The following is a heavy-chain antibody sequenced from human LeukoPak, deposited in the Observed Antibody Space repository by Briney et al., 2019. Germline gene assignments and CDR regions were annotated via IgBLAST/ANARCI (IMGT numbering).Heavy chain of an antibody. D-gene: IGHD2-15*01. CDR2: IYHSGRT. V-gene: IGHV4-34*01. Sequence: KTSETLSLTCGGFGGSFSDHYWSWIRQPPGKGLEWVGEIYHSGRTNYNPSLMSRLTISVDTSESQFSLNLSSVTSADTAVYSCAQGYCSGGTCFSPRYYGMDVWGQGTTVTVSS. CDR3: AQGYCSGGTCFSPRYYGMDV. J-gene: IGHJ6*02. CDR1: GGSFSDHY.